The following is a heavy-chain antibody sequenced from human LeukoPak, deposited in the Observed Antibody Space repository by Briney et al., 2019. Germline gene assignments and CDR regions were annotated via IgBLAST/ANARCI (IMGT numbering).Heavy chain of an antibody. D-gene: IGHD3-10*01. Sequence: SETLSLTCTVSGGSISSSNYYWGWIRQPPGKGLEWIGNIYYSGSTHYNPSLKNRVTMSIDTSQNQFSLKLSSVTAADTAVYYCARDRVLLYYYYGMDVWGQGTTVTVSS. J-gene: IGHJ6*02. CDR1: GGSISSSNYY. CDR3: ARDRVLLYYYYGMDV. CDR2: IYYSGST. V-gene: IGHV4-39*02.